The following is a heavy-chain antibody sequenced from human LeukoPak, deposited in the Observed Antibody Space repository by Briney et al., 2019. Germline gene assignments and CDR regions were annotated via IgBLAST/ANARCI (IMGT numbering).Heavy chain of an antibody. J-gene: IGHJ4*02. CDR3: ARDHIVVVPAAIGGVIDY. CDR1: GYTFTSYG. V-gene: IGHV1-18*01. Sequence: ASVKVSCKASGYTFTSYGISWVRQAPGQGLEWMGWISAYNGNTNYAQKLQGRVTMTTDTSTSTAYMELRSLRSDDTAVYYCARDHIVVVPAAIGGVIDYWGQGTLVTVSS. D-gene: IGHD2-2*01. CDR2: ISAYNGNT.